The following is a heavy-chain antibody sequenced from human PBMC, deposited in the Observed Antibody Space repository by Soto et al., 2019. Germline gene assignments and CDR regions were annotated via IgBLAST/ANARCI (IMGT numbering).Heavy chain of an antibody. CDR1: GGSIRSNGYS. CDR3: ARGGYPVDCIRTSCQDDIYDAMDV. D-gene: IGHD2-2*01. J-gene: IGHJ6*02. Sequence: SETLSLTCAVSGGSIRSNGYSWNWIRQPPGRGLEWIGYMFHSGSTYYNPSLKSRVTISVDRSKNQFSLRLSSVTAADTAVYYCARGGYPVDCIRTSCQDDIYDAMDVLVQWTSVT. V-gene: IGHV4-30-2*01. CDR2: MFHSGST.